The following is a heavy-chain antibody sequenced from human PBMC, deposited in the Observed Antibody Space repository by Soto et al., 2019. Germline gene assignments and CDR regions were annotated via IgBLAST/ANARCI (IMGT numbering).Heavy chain of an antibody. CDR3: AKYLHFSFCSCYYSYGMDV. D-gene: IGHD2-15*01. V-gene: IGHV3-43*01. CDR2: ISWDGGST. J-gene: IGHJ6*02. CDR1: GFTFDDYT. Sequence: GGSLRLSCAASGFTFDDYTMHWVRQAPGKGLEWVSLISWDGGSTYYADSVKGRFNISRDNSKNSLYLQMNSLRTEDTALHYCAKYLHFSFCSCYYSYGMDVWGQGTTVTLSS.